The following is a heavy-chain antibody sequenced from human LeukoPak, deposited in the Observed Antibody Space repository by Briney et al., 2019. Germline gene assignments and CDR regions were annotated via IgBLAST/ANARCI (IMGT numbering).Heavy chain of an antibody. Sequence: SETLSLTCTVSGGSISSYYWSWIRQPPGKGLEWIGYIYYSGGTNYNPSLKSRVTISVDTSKNQFSLKLSSVTAADTAVYYCARFRQLVSFDYWGQGTLVTVPS. CDR2: IYYSGGT. J-gene: IGHJ4*02. D-gene: IGHD6-13*01. V-gene: IGHV4-59*01. CDR3: ARFRQLVSFDY. CDR1: GGSISSYY.